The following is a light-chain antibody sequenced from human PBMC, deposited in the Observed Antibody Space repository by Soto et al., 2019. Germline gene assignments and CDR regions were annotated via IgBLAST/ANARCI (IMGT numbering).Light chain of an antibody. J-gene: IGKJ5*01. CDR1: QGLTNS. Sequence: DIQMTQSPSSLSASVGGRISITCAATQGLTNSLAWYQQKPGKAPNLLIFAASNLQSGVPSRFSGSGSGTDFTLTIINLQPEDFATYFCQQSYVTPITFGQGTRLEIK. CDR2: AAS. V-gene: IGKV1-39*01. CDR3: QQSYVTPIT.